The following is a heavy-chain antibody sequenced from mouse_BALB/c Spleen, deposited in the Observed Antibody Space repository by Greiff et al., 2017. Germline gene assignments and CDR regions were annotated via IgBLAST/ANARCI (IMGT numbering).Heavy chain of an antibody. CDR2: ISTYYGDA. J-gene: IGHJ2*01. V-gene: IGHV1S137*01. CDR3: ARDTTVVALDY. D-gene: IGHD1-1*01. Sequence: QVQLQQSGAELVRPGVSVKISCKGSGYTFTDYAMHWVKQSHAKSLEWIGVISTYYGDASYNQKFKGKATMTVDKSSSTAYMELARLTSEDSAIYYCARDTTVVALDYWGQGTTLTVSS. CDR1: GYTFTDYA.